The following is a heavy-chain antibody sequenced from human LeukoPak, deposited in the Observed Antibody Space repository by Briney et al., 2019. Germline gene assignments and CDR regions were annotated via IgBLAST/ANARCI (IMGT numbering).Heavy chain of an antibody. Sequence: SSETLSLTCTVSGGSISSYYWSWIRQPPGKGLEWIGNIYYSGSTNYNPSLKSRVTISVDMSKNQFSLRLSSVTAADTAVYYCARHRGVGALTWGQGTLVTVSS. CDR3: ARHRGVGALT. J-gene: IGHJ5*02. V-gene: IGHV4-59*08. CDR2: IYYSGST. CDR1: GGSISSYY. D-gene: IGHD3-10*01.